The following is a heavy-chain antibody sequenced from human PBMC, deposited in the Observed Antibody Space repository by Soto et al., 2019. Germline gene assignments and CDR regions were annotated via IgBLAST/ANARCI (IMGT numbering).Heavy chain of an antibody. CDR2: IYYSGST. D-gene: IGHD6-13*01. CDR1: GGSISSGDYY. CDR3: ARSSSCWSPFDY. J-gene: IGHJ4*02. Sequence: SETLSLTSTVSGGSISSGDYYWSWIRQPPGKGLGWIGYIYYSGSTYYNPSLKSRVTISVDTSKNQFSLKLSSVTAADTAVYYCARSSSCWSPFDYWGQGTLVTVSS. V-gene: IGHV4-30-4*01.